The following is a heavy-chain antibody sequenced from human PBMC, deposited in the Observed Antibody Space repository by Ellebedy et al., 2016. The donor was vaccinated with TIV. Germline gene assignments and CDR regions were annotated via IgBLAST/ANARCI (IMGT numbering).Heavy chain of an antibody. CDR3: ARVGGYSGGWSLDD. CDR2: IRTKSNSFTT. D-gene: IGHD6-19*01. J-gene: IGHJ4*02. Sequence: GGSLRLSCAASGLTFSDQHMDWVRQAPGKGLEWVARIRTKSNSFTTEYAASVKGRFTISRDGSKNSLFLQMNSLNTDDTAVYYCARVGGYSGGWSLDDWGQGTLVTVSS. V-gene: IGHV3-72*01. CDR1: GLTFSDQH.